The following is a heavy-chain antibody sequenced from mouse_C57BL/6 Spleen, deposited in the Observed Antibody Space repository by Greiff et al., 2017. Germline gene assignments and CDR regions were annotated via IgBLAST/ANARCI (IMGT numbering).Heavy chain of an antibody. J-gene: IGHJ3*01. CDR1: GFTFSDAW. V-gene: IGHV6-6*01. CDR2: IRNKATNHAT. CDR3: TRMANAPSWFAY. D-gene: IGHD1-2*01. Sequence: EVKVEESGGGLVQPGGSMKLSCAASGFTFSDAWMDWVRQSPEKGLEWVAEIRNKATNHATYYAESVKGRFTISRDDSKSSVSRQMNSLRAEDTCIYYCTRMANAPSWFAYWGQGTLVTVSA.